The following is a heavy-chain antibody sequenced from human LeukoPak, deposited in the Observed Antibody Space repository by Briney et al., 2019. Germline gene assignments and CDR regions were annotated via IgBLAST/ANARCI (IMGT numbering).Heavy chain of an antibody. CDR3: AKGPHHDPLHYFDY. V-gene: IGHV3-23*01. J-gene: IGHJ4*02. D-gene: IGHD5/OR15-5a*01. Sequence: PGGSLRLSCAASGFTFSRYAMSWVRQAPGKGLEWVSAISGSGGTTYYADSVKGRFTISRDYSENTLHLQMSSLRADDTAVYYCAKGPHHDPLHYFDYWGQGTLVTVSS. CDR2: ISGSGGTT. CDR1: GFTFSRYA.